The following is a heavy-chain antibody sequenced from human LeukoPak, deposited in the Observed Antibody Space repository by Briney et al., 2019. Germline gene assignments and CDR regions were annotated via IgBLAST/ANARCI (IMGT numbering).Heavy chain of an antibody. Sequence: APVKVSCKASGYTFTSYGISWVRQAPGQGLEWLGWINPNNGGTNYAQKFQGRVSMTRDTSITTVNMELSRLRSDDTAVYYCVVAGGATSWFDPWGQGTLVTVSS. CDR2: INPNNGGT. CDR3: VVAGGATSWFDP. D-gene: IGHD6-13*01. V-gene: IGHV1-2*02. J-gene: IGHJ5*02. CDR1: GYTFTSYG.